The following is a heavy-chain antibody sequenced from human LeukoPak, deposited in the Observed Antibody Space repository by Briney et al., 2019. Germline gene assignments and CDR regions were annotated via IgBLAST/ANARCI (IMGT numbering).Heavy chain of an antibody. CDR2: INPSGGST. J-gene: IGHJ6*02. CDR1: GYTFTSYY. CDR3: ARVFGESPRYYGMDV. V-gene: IGHV1-46*01. D-gene: IGHD3-10*02. Sequence: ASVKVSCKASGYTFTSYYMHWVRQAPGQGLEWMGIINPSGGSTSYAQKFQGRVTMTWDTSTSTVYMELSSLRSEDTAVYYCARVFGESPRYYGMDVWGQGTTVTVSS.